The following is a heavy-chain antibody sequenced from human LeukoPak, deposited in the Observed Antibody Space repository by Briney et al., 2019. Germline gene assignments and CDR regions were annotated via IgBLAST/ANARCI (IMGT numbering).Heavy chain of an antibody. Sequence: SGTLSLTCAVSGVSITSATWWSWVRQPPGKGLEWIGEIYHSGSTNYNPSLESRVTISVDTSKNQFSLRLSSVTAADTAVYYCARRSWFGHSDDYWGQGTLVTVSS. CDR3: ARRSWFGHSDDY. CDR1: GVSITSATW. D-gene: IGHD3-10*01. CDR2: IYHSGST. V-gene: IGHV4-4*02. J-gene: IGHJ4*02.